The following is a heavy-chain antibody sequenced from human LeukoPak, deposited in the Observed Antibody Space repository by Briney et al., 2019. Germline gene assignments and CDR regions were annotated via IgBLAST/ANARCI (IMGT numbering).Heavy chain of an antibody. D-gene: IGHD4-17*01. V-gene: IGHV4-61*02. CDR3: ARDLHGDLDY. CDR1: GGSISSGSCY. J-gene: IGHJ4*02. CDR2: IYTSGST. Sequence: SETLSLTCTVSGGSISSGSCYWSWIRQPAGKGLEWIGRIYTSGSTNYNPSLKSRVTISVDTSKNQFSLKLSSVTAADTAVYYCARDLHGDLDYWGQGTLVTVSS.